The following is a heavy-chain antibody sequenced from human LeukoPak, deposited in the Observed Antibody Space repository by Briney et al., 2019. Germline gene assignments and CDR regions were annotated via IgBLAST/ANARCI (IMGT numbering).Heavy chain of an antibody. CDR1: GGSISGNIFH. V-gene: IGHV4-39*01. Sequence: PSETLSLTCSVSGGSISGNIFHWSWIRQSPGTGLEWIGSIHYSGSTYYNPSLKSRVTISVDTSKNQFSLKLSSVTAADTAVYYCARTRYYYNSRSYGAPYYFDYWGQGTLVTVSS. J-gene: IGHJ4*02. CDR3: ARTRYYYNSRSYGAPYYFDY. CDR2: IHYSGST. D-gene: IGHD3-10*01.